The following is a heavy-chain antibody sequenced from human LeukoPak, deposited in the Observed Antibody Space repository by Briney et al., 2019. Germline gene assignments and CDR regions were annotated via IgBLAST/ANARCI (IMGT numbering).Heavy chain of an antibody. CDR1: GGSISSGGYY. CDR3: ARGSFDYFDY. V-gene: IGHV4-31*03. Sequence: SQTLPLTCTVSGGSISSGGYYWSWIRQHPGKGLEWVGYIYYSGSTYYNPSLKSRVTISVDTSKNQFSLKLSSVTAADTAVYYCARGSFDYFDYWGQGTLVTVSS. CDR2: IYYSGST. J-gene: IGHJ4*02.